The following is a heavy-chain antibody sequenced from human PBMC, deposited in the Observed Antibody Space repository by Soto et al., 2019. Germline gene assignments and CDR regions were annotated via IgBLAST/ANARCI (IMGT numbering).Heavy chain of an antibody. D-gene: IGHD5-18*01. J-gene: IGHJ6*02. V-gene: IGHV1-18*01. CDR1: GYTFSSYY. CDR3: ATSIHVWLYAMDV. Sequence: QNQLLQSGAEARKPGASVKVSCTASGYTFSSYYITWVRQAPGQGPEWLGWIDAYNGNTNYAREFQGRVTMTTDTSTSTAYIELRSLRSDDTAIYYCATSIHVWLYAMDVWGQGTTVTVSS. CDR2: IDAYNGNT.